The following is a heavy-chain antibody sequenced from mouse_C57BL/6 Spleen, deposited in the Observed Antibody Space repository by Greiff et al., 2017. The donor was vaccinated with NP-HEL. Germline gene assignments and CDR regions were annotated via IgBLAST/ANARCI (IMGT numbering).Heavy chain of an antibody. CDR3: AREIYYDYDDAMDY. V-gene: IGHV1-50*01. CDR2: IDPSDSYT. D-gene: IGHD2-4*01. CDR1: GYTFTSYW. J-gene: IGHJ4*01. Sequence: QVQLKQPGAELVKPGASVKLSCKASGYTFTSYWMQWVKQRPGQGLEWIGEIDPSDSYTNYNQKFKGKATLTVDTSSSTAYMQLSSLTSEDSAVYYCAREIYYDYDDAMDYWGQGTSVTVSS.